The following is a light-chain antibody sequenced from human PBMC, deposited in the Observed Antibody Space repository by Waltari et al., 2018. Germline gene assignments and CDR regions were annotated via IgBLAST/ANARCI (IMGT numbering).Light chain of an antibody. CDR3: QNHERLPAV. Sequence: EIVLTQSPGTLSLSPGERATLSCRASQIISRFLAWYQQKPGQSPRLLIYAASNSATGIPDRFSGSGSGTDFSLTISRLEPEDFAVYFCQNHERLPAVFGQGTKVEIK. J-gene: IGKJ1*01. CDR2: AAS. V-gene: IGKV3-20*01. CDR1: QIISRF.